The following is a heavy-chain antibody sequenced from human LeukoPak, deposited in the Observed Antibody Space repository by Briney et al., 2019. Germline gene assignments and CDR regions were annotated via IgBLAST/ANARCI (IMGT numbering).Heavy chain of an antibody. CDR1: GFTFTSSA. J-gene: IGHJ4*02. D-gene: IGHD2-15*01. V-gene: IGHV1-58*02. Sequence: SVKVSCKASGFTFTSSAMQWVRQARGQRLEWIGWIVVGSGNTNYAQKFQERVTITRDMSTSTAYMELSSLRSEDTAVYYCAKDPIVVVVAATPRWGQGTLVTVSS. CDR3: AKDPIVVVVAATPR. CDR2: IVVGSGNT.